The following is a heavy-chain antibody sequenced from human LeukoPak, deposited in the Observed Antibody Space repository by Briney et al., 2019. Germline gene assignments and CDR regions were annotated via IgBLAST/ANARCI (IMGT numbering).Heavy chain of an antibody. CDR3: ARRPYSDTSGRLSDV. V-gene: IGHV3-74*01. D-gene: IGHD3-22*01. Sequence: GGSLRLSCAASGFTFSSYWMHWVRQAPGKGLVWVSRINSDGSSTSYADSVKGRFTISRDNAKNSLYLQMNSLRDDDTALYYCARRPYSDTSGRLSDVWGQGTTVTVSS. CDR2: INSDGSST. J-gene: IGHJ6*02. CDR1: GFTFSSYW.